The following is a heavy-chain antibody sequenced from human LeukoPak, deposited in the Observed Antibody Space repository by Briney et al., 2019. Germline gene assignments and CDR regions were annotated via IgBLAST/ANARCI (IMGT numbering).Heavy chain of an antibody. CDR2: ISYSGST. CDR3: ARDRSGVTPYYLDY. V-gene: IGHV4-59*01. CDR1: GGSISSYY. J-gene: IGHJ4*02. Sequence: SETLSLTCTVSGGSISSYYWRWVRQPTGKGLEGIVYISYSGSTNYNTSLKSRVTMSVDTSKNQFSLKLSSVTAADTAVYYCARDRSGVTPYYLDYWGQGTLVTVSS. D-gene: IGHD4-23*01.